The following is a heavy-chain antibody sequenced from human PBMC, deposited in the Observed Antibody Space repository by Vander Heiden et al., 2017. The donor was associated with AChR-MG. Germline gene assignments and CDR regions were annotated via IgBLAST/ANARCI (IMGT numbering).Heavy chain of an antibody. J-gene: IGHJ4*02. Sequence: EVQMVECGGGLVQPGGYLRLHCAASGFSFSSYWMHWVRQVPGKGLMWVSRIDEDGTTINYADSVKGRFTMSRDNAKNTVHLQMNSLRVEDTALYYCARCFGCGESSAIDYWGQGAQVTVSS. CDR1: GFSFSSYW. V-gene: IGHV3-74*01. CDR3: ARCFGCGESSAIDY. D-gene: IGHD2-21*01. CDR2: IDEDGTTI.